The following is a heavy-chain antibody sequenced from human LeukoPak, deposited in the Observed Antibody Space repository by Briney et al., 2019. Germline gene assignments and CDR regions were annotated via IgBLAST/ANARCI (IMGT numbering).Heavy chain of an antibody. V-gene: IGHV3-53*01. J-gene: IGHJ4*02. CDR1: GFTVGTNS. CDR3: AKEAVEYFDY. CDR2: IYSGGST. Sequence: GGSLRLSCAASGFTVGTNSMSWVRQSPGKGLEWVSVIYSGGSTYYADSVNGRFTISRDNSRNTLFLQMNSLRAEDTALYYCAKEAVEYFDYWGQGDLVTVSS.